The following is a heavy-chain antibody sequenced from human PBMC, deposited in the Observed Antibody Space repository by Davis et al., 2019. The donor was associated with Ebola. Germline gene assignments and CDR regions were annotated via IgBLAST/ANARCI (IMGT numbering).Heavy chain of an antibody. CDR3: AREVGTYSSGWYSGFDP. J-gene: IGHJ5*02. CDR1: GGSISSSNYY. Sequence: SETLSLTCTVSGGSISSSNYYWGWIRQPPGKGLEWIGSIYYGGSTYYNPSLKTRVTISVDTSKNQFSLKLSSVTAADTAVYYCAREVGTYSSGWYSGFDPWGQGTLVTVSS. CDR2: IYYGGST. V-gene: IGHV4-39*07. D-gene: IGHD6-19*01.